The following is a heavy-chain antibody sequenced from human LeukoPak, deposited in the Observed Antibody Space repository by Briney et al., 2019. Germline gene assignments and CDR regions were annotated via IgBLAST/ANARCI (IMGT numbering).Heavy chain of an antibody. J-gene: IGHJ4*02. D-gene: IGHD1-26*01. V-gene: IGHV3-66*01. CDR3: ARRAYSGSYGSYYFDY. Sequence: GGSLRLSSAASGFTFSDYYMSWTRQAPGKGLEWVSVIYSGGSTYYADSVKGRFTISRDNSKNTLYLQMNSLRAEDTAVYYCARRAYSGSYGSYYFDYWGQGTLVTVSS. CDR1: GFTFSDYY. CDR2: IYSGGST.